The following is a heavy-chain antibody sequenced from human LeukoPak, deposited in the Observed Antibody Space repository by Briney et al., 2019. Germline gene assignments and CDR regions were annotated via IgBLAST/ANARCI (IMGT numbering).Heavy chain of an antibody. CDR2: IRGKPYGYAT. D-gene: IGHD4-17*01. Sequence: GGSLKLSCAALGFIFRDSAFHWVRQASGKGLEWVGRIRGKPYGYATAYAASVKGRFTVSRDDSQNTAYLQMDSLRTEDTAVCYCSRRYYGDHVLDFWGQGVLVTVSS. V-gene: IGHV3-73*01. J-gene: IGHJ4*02. CDR1: GFIFRDSA. CDR3: SRRYYGDHVLDF.